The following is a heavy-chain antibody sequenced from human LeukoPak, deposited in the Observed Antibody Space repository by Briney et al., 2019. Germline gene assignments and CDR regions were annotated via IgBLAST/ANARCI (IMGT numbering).Heavy chain of an antibody. CDR3: VNSQIYR. CDR1: GFTFSSYD. D-gene: IGHD1-14*01. V-gene: IGHV3-64D*09. J-gene: IGHJ4*02. CDR2: ISSNGGST. Sequence: GGSLRLSCLASGFTFSSYDLQWVRQTPGKGLEYVSAISSNGGSTYYAGSVKGRFTISRDNSKNTLYLQMSSLRAEDTAGYYCVNSQIYRWGQGTLVSVSS.